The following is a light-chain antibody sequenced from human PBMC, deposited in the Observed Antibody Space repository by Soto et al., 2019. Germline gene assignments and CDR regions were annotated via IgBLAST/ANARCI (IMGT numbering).Light chain of an antibody. CDR1: QSVSSN. Sequence: IVMTQSPATLSVSPGERVTLSCRASQSVSSNLAWYQQKPGQAPRLLIFGASSRANGIPARFSGSGSGTEFTLTIRSLQSEDFAVYYCQQYDKSWQWKFGKGTKVDI. V-gene: IGKV3D-15*01. CDR2: GAS. J-gene: IGKJ1*01. CDR3: QQYDKSWQWK.